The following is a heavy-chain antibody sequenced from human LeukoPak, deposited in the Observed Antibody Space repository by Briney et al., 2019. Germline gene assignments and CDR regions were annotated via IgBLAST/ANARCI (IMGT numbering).Heavy chain of an antibody. CDR2: INPNSGVT. J-gene: IGHJ4*02. CDR3: ARVSLIYGSGSYYQSPLLY. Sequence: ASVKVSCKASGYTYTDYYMHWVRQAPGQGLEWMGWINPNSGVTNYAQKFQGWIAMTRDTSMSTAYMELSRLRSDDTAVYFCARVSLIYGSGSYYQSPLLYWGQGTLVTVSS. D-gene: IGHD3-10*01. CDR1: GYTYTDYY. V-gene: IGHV1-2*04.